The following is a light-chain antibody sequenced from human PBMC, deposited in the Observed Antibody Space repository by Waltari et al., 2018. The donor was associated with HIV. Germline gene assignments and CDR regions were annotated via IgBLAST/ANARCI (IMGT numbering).Light chain of an antibody. CDR2: DNN. CDR3: GAWDTSLSAVV. CDR1: SSNIGTIK. V-gene: IGLV1-51*01. J-gene: IGLJ1*01. Sequence: QSVLTQPPSVSAAPGQKVTISCSGSSSNIGTIKVSWYQQLPGTAPKLLIYDNNKRPSGIPDRFSASKSGTSATLGITGLQTGDEAEYYCGAWDTSLSAVVFGTGTKVTVL.